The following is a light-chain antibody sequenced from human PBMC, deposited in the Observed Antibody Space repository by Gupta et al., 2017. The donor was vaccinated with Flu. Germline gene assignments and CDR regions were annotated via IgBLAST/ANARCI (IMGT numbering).Light chain of an antibody. J-gene: IGKJ4*01. CDR2: PAT. CDR3: QQAYSFPLT. V-gene: IGKV1-12*01. Sequence: VAWYQHKAGKAPKLLIHPATTLQNGVPSRFSGSGYGTDFTLTITSLQPEDFATYYCQQAYSFPLTFGGGTKVEI.